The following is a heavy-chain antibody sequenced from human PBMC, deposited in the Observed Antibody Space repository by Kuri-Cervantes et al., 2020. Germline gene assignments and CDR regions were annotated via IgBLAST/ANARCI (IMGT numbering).Heavy chain of an antibody. V-gene: IGHV1-8*01. J-gene: IGHJ4*02. CDR1: GYTFTSYD. CDR3: ARVRLVRGVIMYGTAFDY. CDR2: MNPNSGNT. D-gene: IGHD3-10*01. Sequence: ASVKVSCKASGYTFTSYDINWVRQATGQGLEWMGWMNPNSGNTGYAQKLQGRVTMTTDTSTSTAYMELRSLRSDDTAVYYCARVRLVRGVIMYGTAFDYWGQGTLVTVSS.